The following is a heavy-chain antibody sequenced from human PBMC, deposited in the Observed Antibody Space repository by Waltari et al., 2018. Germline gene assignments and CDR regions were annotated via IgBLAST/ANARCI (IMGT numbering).Heavy chain of an antibody. CDR2: IYPGDSET. Sequence: EVQLVQSGAEVKKPGESLQISCKGSGYSFTSYWIGWVRQMPGKGLEWMGIIYPGDSETRYSPAVQGQVTSSADKSISTAYLQWSSLKASDTAMYYCARRDDSSGYPGGDAFDIWGQGTMVTVSS. D-gene: IGHD3-22*01. V-gene: IGHV5-51*01. CDR3: ARRDDSSGYPGGDAFDI. J-gene: IGHJ3*02. CDR1: GYSFTSYW.